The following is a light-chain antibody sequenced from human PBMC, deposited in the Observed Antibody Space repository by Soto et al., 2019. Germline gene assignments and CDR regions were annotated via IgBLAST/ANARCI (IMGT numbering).Light chain of an antibody. CDR3: LQDYNYPLT. J-gene: IGKJ1*01. V-gene: IGKV1-6*01. CDR1: QGIRND. Sequence: AIQMTQSPTSLSASVGDRVTITCRASQGIRNDLAWYQQKPGKAPKVLIFGTYNLQSGVPSRFSGRGSDTEFSLTISSLQPEDSATYYCLQDYNYPLTFGQGTRVEI. CDR2: GTY.